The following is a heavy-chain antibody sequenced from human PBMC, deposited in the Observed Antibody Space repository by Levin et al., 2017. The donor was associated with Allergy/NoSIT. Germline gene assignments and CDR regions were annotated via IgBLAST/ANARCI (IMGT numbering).Heavy chain of an antibody. J-gene: IGHJ6*02. CDR3: ARDLGSYYYYYAMDV. D-gene: IGHD1-26*01. V-gene: IGHV3-48*03. CDR1: GFTFSNHE. CDR2: ISSSTHTI. Sequence: GESLKISCAASGFTFSNHEMNWVRQAPGKGLEWLSYISSSTHTIYYADSVKGRFTISRDNAKNSLYLQINSLRAEDTAVYYCARDLGSYYYYYAMDVWGQGTTVTVSS.